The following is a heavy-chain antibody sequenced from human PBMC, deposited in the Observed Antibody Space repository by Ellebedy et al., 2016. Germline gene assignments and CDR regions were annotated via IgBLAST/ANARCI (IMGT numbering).Heavy chain of an antibody. V-gene: IGHV3-9*01. Sequence: SLKISXNTSGFTFDDYALHWVRQAPGRGLEWVSGISWNSVAIGYADSVKGRFTISRDNAKNSLYLQMNSLRAEDTAVYYCARALIGGKNYWGQGTLVTVSS. CDR1: GFTFDDYA. CDR3: ARALIGGKNY. CDR2: ISWNSVAI. J-gene: IGHJ4*02. D-gene: IGHD3-16*01.